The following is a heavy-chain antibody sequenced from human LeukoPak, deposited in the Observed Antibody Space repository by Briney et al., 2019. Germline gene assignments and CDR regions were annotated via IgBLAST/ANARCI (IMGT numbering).Heavy chain of an antibody. CDR1: CYSVTSYD. CDR3: ARSSSGSYCAYFGSDY. Sequence: GAPVKVSPKASCYSVTSYDVSWVRQAPGQGREWMGWISTYHGNANFAQKLQGRVTMTTDKSTRTAYLALRSLRSDDTDVYYCARSSSGSYCAYFGSDYWGQGTLVTVSS. V-gene: IGHV1-18*01. CDR2: ISTYHGNA. D-gene: IGHD1-26*01. J-gene: IGHJ4*02.